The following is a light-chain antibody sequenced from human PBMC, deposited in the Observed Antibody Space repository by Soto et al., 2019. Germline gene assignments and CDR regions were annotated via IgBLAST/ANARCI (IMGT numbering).Light chain of an antibody. CDR1: QSASSN. CDR2: DAS. V-gene: IGKV3-20*01. Sequence: EIVMTQTPATLSVSPGERATLSCRASQSASSNLAWYQQKPGQAPRLLIYDASSRATGIPDRFSGGGSGTDFTLTISRLEPEDFAVYYCQQFSSYPLTFGGGTKVDIK. CDR3: QQFSSYPLT. J-gene: IGKJ4*01.